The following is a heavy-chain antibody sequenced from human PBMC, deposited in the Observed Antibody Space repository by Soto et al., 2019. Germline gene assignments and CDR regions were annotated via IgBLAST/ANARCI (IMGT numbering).Heavy chain of an antibody. CDR1: GFNFSRYG. D-gene: IGHD2-2*01. V-gene: IGHV3-30*03. CDR3: ARGRRRLVPAAIDY. Sequence: PGGSLRLSCAASGFNFSRYGMHWVSQAPGKGLEWVAVISYDGSNKYYADSVKGRFTISRDNSKNTLYLQMNSLRAEDTAVYYCARGRRRLVPAAIDYWGQGTLVTVSS. J-gene: IGHJ4*02. CDR2: ISYDGSNK.